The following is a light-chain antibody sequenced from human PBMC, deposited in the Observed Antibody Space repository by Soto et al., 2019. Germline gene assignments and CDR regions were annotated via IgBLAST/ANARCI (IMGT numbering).Light chain of an antibody. J-gene: IGLJ3*02. CDR3: AAWDDSLNGRV. V-gene: IGLV2-14*01. CDR2: EVT. CDR1: SSDIGGYNA. Sequence: QSVLTQPASVSGSPGQTITISCTGTSSDIGGYNAVSWYQHHPGKAPKLIIYEVTHRPSGVSDRFSASKSGNTASLTIAGLQAEDESDYYCAAWDDSLNGRVFGGGTKLTVL.